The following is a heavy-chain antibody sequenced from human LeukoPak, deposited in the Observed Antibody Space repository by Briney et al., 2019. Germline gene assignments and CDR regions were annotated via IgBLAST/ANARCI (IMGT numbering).Heavy chain of an antibody. D-gene: IGHD4-17*01. CDR3: ARDYGDLDTYYFDY. Sequence: GASLQISCQGSGSRFTSYWIGWVRQLPGKGLEWMGIIYPGDSDTRYSPSFQGQVTISADKSISTAYLQWSSLKASDTAMYYCARDYGDLDTYYFDYWGQGTLVTVSS. V-gene: IGHV5-51*01. CDR2: IYPGDSDT. CDR1: GSRFTSYW. J-gene: IGHJ4*02.